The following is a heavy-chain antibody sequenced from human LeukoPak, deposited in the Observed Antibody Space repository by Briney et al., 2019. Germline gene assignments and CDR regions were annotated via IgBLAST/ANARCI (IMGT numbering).Heavy chain of an antibody. D-gene: IGHD6-6*01. Sequence: GGSLRLSCAASGFTFSSYWMSWVRQAPGKGLEWVANIKQDGSEKYYVDSVKGRFTISRDNAKNSLYLQMNSLRAEDTAVYYCARGDLSSSDLFDYWGQGTLVTVSS. J-gene: IGHJ4*02. V-gene: IGHV3-7*01. CDR1: GFTFSSYW. CDR3: ARGDLSSSDLFDY. CDR2: IKQDGSEK.